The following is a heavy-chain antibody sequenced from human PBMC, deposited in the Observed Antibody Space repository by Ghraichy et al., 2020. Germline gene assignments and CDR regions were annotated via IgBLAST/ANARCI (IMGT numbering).Heavy chain of an antibody. CDR1: GFTFSSYG. Sequence: GGPLRLSCAASGFTFSSYGMHWVRQAPGKGLEWVAVIWYDGSNKYYADSVKGRFTISRDNSKNTLYLQMNSLRAEDTAVYYCARDSGSDDFFLDYWGQGTLVTVSS. J-gene: IGHJ4*02. D-gene: IGHD1-26*01. V-gene: IGHV3-33*01. CDR2: IWYDGSNK. CDR3: ARDSGSDDFFLDY.